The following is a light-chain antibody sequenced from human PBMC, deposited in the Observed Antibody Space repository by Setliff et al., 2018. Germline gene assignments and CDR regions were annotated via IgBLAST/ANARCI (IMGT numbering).Light chain of an antibody. J-gene: IGLJ1*01. CDR2: DVS. CDR3: CSYAGSYTSLYV. V-gene: IGLV2-11*01. Sequence: QSVLTQPPSASGSPGQSVTISCTGTSRDVGGYNYVSWYQQHPGKAPKLMIYDVSKRPSGVPDRFSGSKSGNTASLTISGLQAEDEADYYCCSYAGSYTSLYVFGTGTKVTVL. CDR1: SRDVGGYNY.